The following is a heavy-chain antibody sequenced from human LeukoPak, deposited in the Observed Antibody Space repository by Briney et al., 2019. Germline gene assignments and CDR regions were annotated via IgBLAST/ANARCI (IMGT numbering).Heavy chain of an antibody. CDR1: GFTFDDYG. J-gene: IGHJ3*02. D-gene: IGHD3-22*01. CDR2: INWNGGST. V-gene: IGHV3-20*04. Sequence: GGSLILSCAASGFTFDDYGMSWVRQAPGKGLEWVSGINWNGGSTGYADSVKGRFTISRDNAKNSLYLQMNSLRAEDTALYYCARDPYYYDSSEAFDIWGQGTMVTVSS. CDR3: ARDPYYYDSSEAFDI.